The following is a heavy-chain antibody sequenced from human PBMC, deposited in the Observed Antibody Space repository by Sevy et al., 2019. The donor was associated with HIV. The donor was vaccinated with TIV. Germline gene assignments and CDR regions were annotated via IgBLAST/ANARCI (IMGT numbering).Heavy chain of an antibody. Sequence: SETLSLTCAVHDGSFSGYYWNWIRQLPGKGLEWIGEINESGITYYNPSLKSRFTISVDTSKKQFSLKLNSVTAVESAVYFCARSPPVVVVPGAPSWFDPWGQGTLVTVSS. CDR1: DGSFSGYY. D-gene: IGHD2-2*01. J-gene: IGHJ5*02. CDR3: ARSPPVVVVPGAPSWFDP. V-gene: IGHV4-34*01. CDR2: INESGIT.